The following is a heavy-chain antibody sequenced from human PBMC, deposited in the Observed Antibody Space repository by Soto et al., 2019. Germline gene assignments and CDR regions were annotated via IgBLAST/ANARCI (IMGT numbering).Heavy chain of an antibody. CDR3: AREPPQDRSGLSDSFDI. CDR1: GFTFSSYW. J-gene: IGHJ3*02. CDR2: IKQDGSEK. Sequence: EVQLVESGGGLVQPGGSLRLSCAASGFTFSSYWMSCVRQAPGKGLEWVANIKQDGSEKYYVDSVKGRFTISRDNAKNSLYLQMNSLRAEDTDVYYCAREPPQDRSGLSDSFDIWGQGTMVTVSS. V-gene: IGHV3-7*03. D-gene: IGHD6-19*01.